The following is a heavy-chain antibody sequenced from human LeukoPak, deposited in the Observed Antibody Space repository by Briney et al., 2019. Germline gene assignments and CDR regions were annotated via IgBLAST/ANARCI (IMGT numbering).Heavy chain of an antibody. J-gene: IGHJ5*02. CDR2: INAGNGNT. Sequence: ASVKVSCKASGYTFTAYAIHWVRQAPGQRLEWMGWINAGNGNTKYSQKFQGRVTINRDTSASTAYMELSSLRSEDTAVYYCAIPQGSGTTPWFDPWGQGTLVTVSS. CDR1: GYTFTAYA. CDR3: AIPQGSGTTPWFDP. D-gene: IGHD1-7*01. V-gene: IGHV1-3*01.